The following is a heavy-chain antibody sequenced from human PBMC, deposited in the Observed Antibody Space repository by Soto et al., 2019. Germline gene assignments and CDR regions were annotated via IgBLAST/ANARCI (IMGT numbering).Heavy chain of an antibody. CDR2: IIPIFGTA. D-gene: IGHD4-17*01. V-gene: IGHV1-69*13. CDR3: ARDATDYGDPQPYCYYYYYMDV. J-gene: IGHJ6*03. Sequence: ASVKVSCKASGGTFSSYAISWVRQAPGQGLEWMGGIIPIFGTANYAQKFQGRVTITADESTSTAYMELSSLRSEDTAVYYCARDATDYGDPQPYCYYYYYMDVWGKGTTVTVSS. CDR1: GGTFSSYA.